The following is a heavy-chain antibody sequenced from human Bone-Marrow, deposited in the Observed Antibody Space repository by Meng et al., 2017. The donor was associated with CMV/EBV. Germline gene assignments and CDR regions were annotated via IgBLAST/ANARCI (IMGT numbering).Heavy chain of an antibody. D-gene: IGHD3-22*01. CDR1: GFIFSHYY. Sequence: GGSPRLSRVVSGFIFSHYYMTWIRQAPGKGLEWVSHISGSGSTIYYANSVKGRFTISRDNAKKSLYLQMNSLRAEDTAVYYCTRAGYYDSSGTSVDYWGQGTLVTVSS. CDR3: TRAGYYDSSGTSVDY. V-gene: IGHV3-11*01. CDR2: ISGSGSTI. J-gene: IGHJ4*02.